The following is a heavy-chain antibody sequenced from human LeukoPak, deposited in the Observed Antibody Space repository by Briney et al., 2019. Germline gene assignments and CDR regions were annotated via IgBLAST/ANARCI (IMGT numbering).Heavy chain of an antibody. CDR3: ARGRSALNY. CDR1: GGSFSGYY. D-gene: IGHD6-19*01. CDR2: INHSGST. J-gene: IGHJ4*02. Sequence: QPSETLSLTCAVYGGSFSGYYWSWIRQPPGKGLEWIGEINHSGSTNYNPSLNSRLTIAVDPSKNQLSLKLSSVTAADTAVYYCARGRSALNYWGQGTLVTVSS. V-gene: IGHV4-34*01.